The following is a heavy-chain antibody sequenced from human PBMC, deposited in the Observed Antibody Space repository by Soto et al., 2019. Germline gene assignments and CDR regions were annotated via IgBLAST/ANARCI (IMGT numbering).Heavy chain of an antibody. CDR1: GGSFSGYY. Sequence: SETLSLTCAVYGGSFSGYYWSWIRQPPGKGLEWIGEINHSGSTNYNPSLKSRVTISVDTSKNQFSLKLSSVTAADTAVYYCARARGSGSYYWDYYYYYGMDVWGQGTTVTVSS. V-gene: IGHV4-34*01. CDR3: ARARGSGSYYWDYYYYYGMDV. J-gene: IGHJ6*02. D-gene: IGHD3-10*01. CDR2: INHSGST.